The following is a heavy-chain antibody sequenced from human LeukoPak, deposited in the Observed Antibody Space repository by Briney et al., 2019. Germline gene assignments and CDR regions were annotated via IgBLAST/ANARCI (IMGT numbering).Heavy chain of an antibody. D-gene: IGHD1-26*01. Sequence: GRSLRLSCAASGFTFSSYGMHWVRQAPGKGLEWVAVIWYDGSNKYYADSVKGRFTISRDNARNTLYLQMNSLRAEDTAVYYCARVVWVGHGYFDYWGQGAVVTVSS. CDR1: GFTFSSYG. V-gene: IGHV3-33*01. CDR2: IWYDGSNK. J-gene: IGHJ4*02. CDR3: ARVVWVGHGYFDY.